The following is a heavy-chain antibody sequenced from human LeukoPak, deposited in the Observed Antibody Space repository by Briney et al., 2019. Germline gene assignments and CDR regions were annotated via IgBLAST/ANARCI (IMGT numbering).Heavy chain of an antibody. D-gene: IGHD4-17*01. CDR1: GYTFTSYG. J-gene: IGHJ5*02. V-gene: IGHV1-18*01. Sequence: ASVKVSCKASGYTFTSYGISWVRQAPGQGLEWMGWISAYNGNTNYAQKFQGRVTMTTDTSASTAYMELSSLRSEDTAAYYCARLSSHYGDYKVDPWGQGTLVTVSS. CDR3: ARLSSHYGDYKVDP. CDR2: ISAYNGNT.